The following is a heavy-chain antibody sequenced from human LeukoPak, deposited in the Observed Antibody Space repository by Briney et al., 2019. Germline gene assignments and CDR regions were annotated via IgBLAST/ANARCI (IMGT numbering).Heavy chain of an antibody. V-gene: IGHV3-7*01. CDR2: IKEDGSEK. J-gene: IGHJ4*02. CDR3: ARDRTGNDY. CDR1: GFTFSSYW. Sequence: GGSLRLSCAASGFTFSSYWMRWIRQAPGKGLEWVANIKEDGSEKYYVDSVRGRFTISRDNARNSLPLQMNSLRAEDTAVYYCARDRTGNDYWGQGALVTVSS. D-gene: IGHD1-1*01.